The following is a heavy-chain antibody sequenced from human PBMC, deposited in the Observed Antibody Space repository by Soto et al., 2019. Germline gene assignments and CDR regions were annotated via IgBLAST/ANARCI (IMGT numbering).Heavy chain of an antibody. D-gene: IGHD3-10*01. J-gene: IGHJ5*02. CDR1: GGSVSGGSYC. V-gene: IGHV4-61*01. Sequence: ADTLSLTCTVAGGSVSGGSYCWSWIRQPPGTGLDWIGYIYYSGSTNYKPSLKSRVTISVDTSKNQFSLKLSSVTAADTAVYYCARGTPGITMVRGVAGFDPWGQGTLVTVSS. CDR3: ARGTPGITMVRGVAGFDP. CDR2: IYYSGST.